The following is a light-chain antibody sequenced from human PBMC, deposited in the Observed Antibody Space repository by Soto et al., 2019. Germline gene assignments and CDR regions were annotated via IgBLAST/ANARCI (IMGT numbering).Light chain of an antibody. V-gene: IGLV2-14*01. CDR2: DVS. J-gene: IGLJ1*01. Sequence: QSALTQPASVSGSPGQSITISSTGTSSDVGAYSYDSWYQQYPGEAPKVIIYDVSHRPAGVSNRFSGSKSGNTASLTISGLQTQDEADYYCSSYTSATTYVFGTGTKVTVL. CDR1: SSDVGAYSY. CDR3: SSYTSATTYV.